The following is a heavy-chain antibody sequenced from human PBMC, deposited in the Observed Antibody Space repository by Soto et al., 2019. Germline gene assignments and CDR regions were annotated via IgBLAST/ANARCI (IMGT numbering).Heavy chain of an antibody. CDR2: IIAILGIA. V-gene: IGHV1-69*02. J-gene: IGHJ6*02. Sequence: QVQLVQSGAEVKKPGSSVKVSCKASGGTFSSYTISWVRQAPGQGLEWMGRIIAILGIAKYAQKFQGRVTSTADNSTSTADMDLGTLRSEDTAVYSCASKDYDSGGSYYYGMDVWGQGTTVTVSS. CDR1: GGTFSSYT. CDR3: ASKDYDSGGSYYYGMDV. D-gene: IGHD3-22*01.